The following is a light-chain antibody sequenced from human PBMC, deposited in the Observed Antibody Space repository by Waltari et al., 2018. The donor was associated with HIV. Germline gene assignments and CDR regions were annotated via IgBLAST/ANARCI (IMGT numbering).Light chain of an antibody. V-gene: IGKV4-1*01. CDR3: QQYYTTMYT. CDR1: QNLLSSSNNKNY. CDR2: WAS. Sequence: DVVMIQSPDSLAVSLGERATINCKSSQNLLSSSNNKNYLAWYQQKPGQPPKLLIYWASTRHSGVPDRFRGSGSGTEFTLTISGLQAEDVAVYYCQQYYTTMYTFGQGTKLEIK. J-gene: IGKJ2*01.